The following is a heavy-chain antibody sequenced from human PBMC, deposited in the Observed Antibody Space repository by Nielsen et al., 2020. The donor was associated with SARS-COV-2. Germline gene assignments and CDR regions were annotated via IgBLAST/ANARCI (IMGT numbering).Heavy chain of an antibody. CDR2: ISWNSGSI. V-gene: IGHV3-9*01. Sequence: GESLKISCAASGFTFDDYAMHWVRQAPGKGLEWVSVISWNSGSIGYADSVKGRFTISRDNAKNSLYLQMNSLRAEDTALYYCAKLYGSGPGDYWGQGTLVTVSS. CDR1: GFTFDDYA. J-gene: IGHJ4*02. CDR3: AKLYGSGPGDY. D-gene: IGHD3-10*01.